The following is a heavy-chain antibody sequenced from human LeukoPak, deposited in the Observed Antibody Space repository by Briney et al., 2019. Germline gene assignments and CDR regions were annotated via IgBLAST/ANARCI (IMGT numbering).Heavy chain of an antibody. V-gene: IGHV3-74*01. CDR3: AGAYSAYDPFDY. J-gene: IGHJ4*02. Sequence: GGSRRLSCAASGFTFSNYWMHWVRQAPGKGLVWVSRLNADGNSITYADSVRGRFTISRDNAKNTVHLQMNSLRVEDTAIYFCAGAYSAYDPFDYWGQGILVTVSS. CDR2: LNADGNSI. D-gene: IGHD5-12*01. CDR1: GFTFSNYW.